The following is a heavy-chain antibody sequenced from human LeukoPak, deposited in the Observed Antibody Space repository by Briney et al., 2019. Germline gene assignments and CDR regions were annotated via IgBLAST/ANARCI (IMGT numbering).Heavy chain of an antibody. V-gene: IGHV3-23*01. J-gene: IGHJ6*03. CDR1: GFTFSDYY. Sequence: PGGSLRLSCAASGFTFSDYYMSWIRQAPGKGLEWVSSISGSGHLIHYADSVKGRFTISRDNSRKTLYLQMNSLRVEDTAIYYCAKGGEFYYMDVWGKGTALTVSS. CDR2: ISGSGHLI. D-gene: IGHD3-16*01. CDR3: AKGGEFYYMDV.